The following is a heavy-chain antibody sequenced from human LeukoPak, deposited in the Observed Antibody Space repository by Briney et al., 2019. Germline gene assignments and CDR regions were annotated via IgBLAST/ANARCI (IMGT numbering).Heavy chain of an antibody. CDR1: GGSISSYY. V-gene: IGHV4-4*07. CDR2: IYTSGST. CDR3: AGHYYDSSGYSNGLDY. J-gene: IGHJ4*02. Sequence: SETLSLTCTVSGGSISSYYWSWIRQPAGKGLEWIGRIYTSGSTNYNPSLKSRVTMSVDTSKSQFSLKLSSVTAADTAVYYCAGHYYDSSGYSNGLDYWGQGTLVTVSS. D-gene: IGHD3-22*01.